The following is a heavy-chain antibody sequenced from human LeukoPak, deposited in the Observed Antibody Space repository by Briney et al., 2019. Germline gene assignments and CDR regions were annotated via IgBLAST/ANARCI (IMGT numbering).Heavy chain of an antibody. CDR1: GFTFSSYW. CDR3: ARDSKPYYYDSSGSNFDY. D-gene: IGHD3-22*01. J-gene: IGHJ4*02. V-gene: IGHV3-7*01. CDR2: IKQDGSEK. Sequence: GGSLRLSCAAPGFTFSSYWMSWVRQAPGKGLEWVANIKQDGSEKYYVDSVKGRFTISRDNAKNSLYLQMNSLRAEDTAVYYCARDSKPYYYDSSGSNFDYWGQGTLVTVSS.